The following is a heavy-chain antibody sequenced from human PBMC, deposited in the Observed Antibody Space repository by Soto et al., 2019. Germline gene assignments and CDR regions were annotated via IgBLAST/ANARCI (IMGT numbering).Heavy chain of an antibody. CDR2: IHPGDSDT. D-gene: IGHD6-13*01. Sequence: GESLKISCKGSGYSFTSYWIGWVRQMPGKGLEWMGIIHPGDSDTRYSPSFQGQVTISADKSISTAYLQWSSLKASDTAMYYCARTSAGGKYYYGMDVWGQGTTVTVSS. J-gene: IGHJ6*02. CDR1: GYSFTSYW. V-gene: IGHV5-51*01. CDR3: ARTSAGGKYYYGMDV.